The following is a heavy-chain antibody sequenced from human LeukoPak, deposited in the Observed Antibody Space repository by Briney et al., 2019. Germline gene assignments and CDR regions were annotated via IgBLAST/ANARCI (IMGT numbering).Heavy chain of an antibody. CDR1: GYTFTSYY. Sequence: ASVKVSCKASGYTFTSYYMHWVRQAPGQGLEWVGIINPSGGSTSYAQKFQGRVTMTRDTSTSTVYMELSSLRSDDTAVYYCAVSTVPTALYYYYYYMDVWGKGTTVTVSS. CDR2: INPSGGST. CDR3: AVSTVPTALYYYYYYMDV. D-gene: IGHD4-11*01. J-gene: IGHJ6*03. V-gene: IGHV1-46*01.